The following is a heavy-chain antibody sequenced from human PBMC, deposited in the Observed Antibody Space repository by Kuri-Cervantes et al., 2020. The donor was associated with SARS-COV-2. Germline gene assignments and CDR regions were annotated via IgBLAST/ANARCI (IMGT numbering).Heavy chain of an antibody. CDR2: ISYDGSNK. J-gene: IGHJ4*02. CDR3: ARATPRLVVVPADIPN. CDR1: GCTFSSYG. Sequence: GESLKISCASSGCTFSSYGMHWVRQAPGKGLEWVAVISYDGSNKYYADSVKGRFTISRYNSKNTLYLQMNSLRAEDTAVYYCARATPRLVVVPADIPNWGQGTLVTVSS. V-gene: IGHV3-30*19. D-gene: IGHD2-2*01.